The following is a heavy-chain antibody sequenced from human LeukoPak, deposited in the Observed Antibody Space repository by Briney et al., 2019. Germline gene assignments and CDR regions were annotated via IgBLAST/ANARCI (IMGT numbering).Heavy chain of an antibody. Sequence: GGSLRLSCAASGFTFSSYWMHWVRQAPGKGLVWVPRINSDGSSTSYADSVKGRFTISRDNAKNTLYLQMNSLRAEDTAVYYCARDQGPDSWDYFDYWGQGTLVTVSS. CDR3: ARDQGPDSWDYFDY. J-gene: IGHJ4*02. V-gene: IGHV3-74*01. CDR1: GFTFSSYW. D-gene: IGHD1-14*01. CDR2: INSDGSST.